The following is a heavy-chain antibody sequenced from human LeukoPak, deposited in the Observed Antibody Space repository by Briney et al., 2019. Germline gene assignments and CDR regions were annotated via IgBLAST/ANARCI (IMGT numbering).Heavy chain of an antibody. V-gene: IGHV1-8*02. CDR2: MNPNSGNT. CDR3: ARGWAYDILTGYRFYYGMDV. CDR1: GYTFTGYY. Sequence: GASVKVSCKASGYTFTGYYMHWVRQAPGQGLEWMGWMNPNSGNTGYAQKFQGRVTMTRNTSISTAYMELSSLRSEDTAVYYCARGWAYDILTGYRFYYGMDVWGQGTTVTVSS. J-gene: IGHJ6*02. D-gene: IGHD3-9*01.